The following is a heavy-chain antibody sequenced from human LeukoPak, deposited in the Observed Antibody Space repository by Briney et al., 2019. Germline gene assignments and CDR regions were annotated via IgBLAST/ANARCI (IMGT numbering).Heavy chain of an antibody. CDR2: TNYSGST. CDR3: ARDVGGGPFFDY. CDR1: GGSMRSYY. J-gene: IGHJ4*02. V-gene: IGHV4-59*01. D-gene: IGHD2-15*01. Sequence: SETLSLTCTVSGGSMRSYYWSWIRQPPGKGLEWIGYTNYSGSTDYNPSLKSRVTISLDTSKNQFSLKLSSVTAADTAVYYCARDVGGGPFFDYWGQGTLVTVSS.